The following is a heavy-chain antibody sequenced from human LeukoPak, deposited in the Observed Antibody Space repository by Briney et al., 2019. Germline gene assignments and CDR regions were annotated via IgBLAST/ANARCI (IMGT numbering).Heavy chain of an antibody. V-gene: IGHV4-39*07. CDR2: INHSGST. Sequence: PSETLSLTCNVSGGSVSSSNHHWAWIRQSPGMGLEWVGEINHSGSTNYNPSLKSRVTISVDTSKNQFSLKLSSVTAADTAVYYCARAGYYYGSGSYYRGPWIFQRWGQGTLVTVSS. CDR1: GGSVSSSNHH. D-gene: IGHD3-10*01. CDR3: ARAGYYYGSGSYYRGPWIFQR. J-gene: IGHJ1*01.